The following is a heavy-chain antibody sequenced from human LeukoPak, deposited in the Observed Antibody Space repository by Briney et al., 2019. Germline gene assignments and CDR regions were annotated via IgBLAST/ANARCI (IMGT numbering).Heavy chain of an antibody. CDR1: GFTFSSHG. CDR3: ARVVIYGDDSQRDYYGMDV. D-gene: IGHD4-17*01. J-gene: IGHJ6*02. CDR2: IWYDGSIQ. V-gene: IGHV3-33*01. Sequence: GRSLRLSCAASGFTFSSHGMHWVRQAPGKGLEWVAVIWYDGSIQYYGDSVKGRFTISRDNSKNTLYLQMNSLRAEDTAVYYCARVVIYGDDSQRDYYGMDVWGQGTTVTVSS.